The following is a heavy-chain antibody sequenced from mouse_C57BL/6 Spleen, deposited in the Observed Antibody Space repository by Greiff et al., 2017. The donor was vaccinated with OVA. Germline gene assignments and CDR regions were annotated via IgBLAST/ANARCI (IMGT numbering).Heavy chain of an antibody. V-gene: IGHV1-59*01. J-gene: IGHJ4*01. CDR2: IDPSDSYT. CDR1: GYTFTSYW. CDR3: ARRGSTYAMDY. D-gene: IGHD1-1*01. Sequence: QVQLQQPGAELVRPGTSVKLSCKASGYTFTSYWMHWVKQRPGQGLEWIGVIDPSDSYTNYNQKFKGKATLTVDTSSSPAYMQLSSLTSEDSAVYYCARRGSTYAMDYWGQGTSVTVSS.